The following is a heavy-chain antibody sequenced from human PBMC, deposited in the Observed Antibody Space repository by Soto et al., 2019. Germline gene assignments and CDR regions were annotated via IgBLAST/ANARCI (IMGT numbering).Heavy chain of an antibody. Sequence: QVQLVQSGAEVKKPGASVKVSCKASGYTFNSYGISWVRQAPGQGLEWMGWISANNGNTNYAQKLQGRVTMTTDTSTSTAYTELRSLRSDDPAVYYCARDRGSYALDYWGQGTLITISS. CDR3: ARDRGSYALDY. CDR2: ISANNGNT. V-gene: IGHV1-18*01. CDR1: GYTFNSYG. J-gene: IGHJ4*02. D-gene: IGHD1-26*01.